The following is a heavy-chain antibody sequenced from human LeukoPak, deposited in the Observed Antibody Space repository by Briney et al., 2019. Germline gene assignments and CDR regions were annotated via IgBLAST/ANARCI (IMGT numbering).Heavy chain of an antibody. J-gene: IGHJ6*03. Sequence: GGSLRLSCATSGFAFNSHGMNWVRQAPGKGLEWISYVSTTSAVYYADSVKGRFTVSRDNSRNTLYLQMNSLRAEDTAVYYCARDENYYGSGGTDNYYYYYYMDVWGKGTTVTVSS. CDR1: GFAFNSHG. D-gene: IGHD3-10*01. CDR2: VSTTSAV. V-gene: IGHV3-48*01. CDR3: ARDENYYGSGGTDNYYYYYYMDV.